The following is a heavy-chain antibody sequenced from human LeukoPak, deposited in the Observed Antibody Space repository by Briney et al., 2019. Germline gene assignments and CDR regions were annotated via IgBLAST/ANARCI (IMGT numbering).Heavy chain of an antibody. J-gene: IGHJ4*02. D-gene: IGHD1-26*01. CDR3: ASELLS. CDR1: GYSISSGYY. V-gene: IGHV4-38-2*02. Sequence: KSSETLSLTCTVSGYSISSGYYWGWIRQPPGKGLEWIGSIYHSGSTYYNPSLESRVTISVDTSKNQFSLKLSSVTAADTAVYYCASELLSWGQGTLVTVSS. CDR2: IYHSGST.